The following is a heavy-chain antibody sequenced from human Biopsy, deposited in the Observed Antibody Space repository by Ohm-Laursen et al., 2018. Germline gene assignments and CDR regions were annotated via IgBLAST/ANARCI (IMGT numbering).Heavy chain of an antibody. Sequence: TLSLTCTVSVGSINSYYWNWIRQPPGKRLEWIGNIYYSGSTNFNPSLKSRVTISVDTSKNQFSLKLSSVTAADTAVYFCARGSSYGYDFDYWGQGTLVAVSS. V-gene: IGHV4-59*01. CDR1: VGSINSYY. D-gene: IGHD5-18*01. CDR2: IYYSGST. J-gene: IGHJ4*02. CDR3: ARGSSYGYDFDY.